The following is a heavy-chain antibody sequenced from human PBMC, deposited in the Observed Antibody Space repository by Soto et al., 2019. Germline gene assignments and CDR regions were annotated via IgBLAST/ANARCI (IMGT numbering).Heavy chain of an antibody. CDR3: AKDRGEEGLKFLEWFGGMDV. D-gene: IGHD3-3*01. CDR1: GFSVSNYW. J-gene: IGHJ6*02. Sequence: GGSLRLSCAASGFSVSNYWMNWVRQAPGKGLVWVSHIKSDGTTSYADSVEGRFTVSRDDAKNTFYLQMNGLRAEDTAVYYCAKDRGEEGLKFLEWFGGMDVWGHGTTVTVSS. V-gene: IGHV3-74*01. CDR2: IKSDGTT.